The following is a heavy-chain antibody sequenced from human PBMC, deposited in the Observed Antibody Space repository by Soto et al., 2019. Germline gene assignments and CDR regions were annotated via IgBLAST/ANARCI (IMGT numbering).Heavy chain of an antibody. V-gene: IGHV3-74*01. J-gene: IGHJ5*02. Sequence: EVQLVESGGGLVQRGGSLRLSFAASGFTFSDYWMHWVRQAPGKGPVWLSRINGDGSNTNHAHFVKGRFTISRANAKNTLYLQINSLRAEDTAVYYCVRSMTTLTIDWLDPWGRGTQVTVSS. CDR1: GFTFSDYW. D-gene: IGHD4-17*01. CDR2: INGDGSNT. CDR3: VRSMTTLTIDWLDP.